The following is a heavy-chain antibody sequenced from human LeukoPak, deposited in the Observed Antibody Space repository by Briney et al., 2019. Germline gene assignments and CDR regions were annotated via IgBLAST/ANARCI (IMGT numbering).Heavy chain of an antibody. Sequence: GGSLRLSCAAPGLTGSSNFMTWVRQAPGKGLEWVSAIYSGGSTFYADSVRGRFNISRDNSRKTMFLQMSSLRVEDAGVYYCASSGTASRGAMDVWGQGTTVTVSS. D-gene: IGHD1-1*01. CDR3: ASSGTASRGAMDV. V-gene: IGHV3-66*01. J-gene: IGHJ6*02. CDR2: IYSGGST. CDR1: GLTGSSNF.